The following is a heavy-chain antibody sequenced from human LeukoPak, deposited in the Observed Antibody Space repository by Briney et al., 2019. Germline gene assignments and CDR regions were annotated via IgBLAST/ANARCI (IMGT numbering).Heavy chain of an antibody. CDR1: GYTFINYG. Sequence: GASVKVSCKASGYTFINYGFNWVRQAPGQGLEWVGWVSPYNGNTNYAQKFLGRVTMTTDTSTSTVYMELRSLRSDDTAVYYCARDWSCSSTSCYTENWFDPWGQGTLVTVSS. CDR2: VSPYNGNT. D-gene: IGHD2-2*02. CDR3: ARDWSCSSTSCYTENWFDP. J-gene: IGHJ5*02. V-gene: IGHV1-18*01.